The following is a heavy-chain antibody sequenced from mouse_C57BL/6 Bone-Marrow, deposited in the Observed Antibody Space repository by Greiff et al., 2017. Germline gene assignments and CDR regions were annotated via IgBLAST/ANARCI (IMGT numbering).Heavy chain of an antibody. D-gene: IGHD3-2*02. J-gene: IGHJ2*01. CDR3: SRDSRPLRPYYFDY. CDR1: GYTFTSYW. CDR2: IDPSDSYP. Sequence: QVQLQQPGAELVMPGASVKLSCKASGYTFTSYWMHWVKQRPGQGLEWIGEIDPSDSYPNYNQKVKGQSTLTVDKSSSTAYMQRSSLTSDDSSVYYFSRDSRPLRPYYFDYWGQGTTLTVSS. V-gene: IGHV1-69*01.